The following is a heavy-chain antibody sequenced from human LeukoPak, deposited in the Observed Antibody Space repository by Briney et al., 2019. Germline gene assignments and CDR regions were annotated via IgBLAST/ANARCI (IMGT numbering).Heavy chain of an antibody. CDR1: GGSISSSSYY. D-gene: IGHD4-17*01. Sequence: KPSETLSLTCTVSGGSISSSSYYWGWIRQPPGKGLEWIGSIYYSGSTYYNPSLKSRVTISVDTSKNQFSLKLSSVTAADTAVYYCARPKVKTRYGDYRDDAFDIWGQGTMVTVSS. CDR2: IYYSGST. V-gene: IGHV4-39*01. J-gene: IGHJ3*02. CDR3: ARPKVKTRYGDYRDDAFDI.